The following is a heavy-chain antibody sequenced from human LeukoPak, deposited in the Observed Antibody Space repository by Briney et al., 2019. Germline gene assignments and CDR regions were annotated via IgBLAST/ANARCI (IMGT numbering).Heavy chain of an antibody. J-gene: IGHJ3*02. CDR3: ARDEAPNAFDI. CDR1: GGSISSSSYY. Sequence: PSETLSLTCTVSGGSISSSSYYWGWIRQSPGKGLEWIANIYYSGSTYYNPSLKSRVTISVDTSKNQFSLKLSSVTAADTAVYYCARDEAPNAFDIWGQGTMVTVSS. V-gene: IGHV4-39*07. CDR2: IYYSGST.